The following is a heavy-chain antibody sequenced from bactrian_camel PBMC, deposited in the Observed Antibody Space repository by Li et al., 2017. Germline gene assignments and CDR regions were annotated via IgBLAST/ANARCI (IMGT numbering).Heavy chain of an antibody. CDR1: ESTYRSIC. CDR2: VDSNGVT. D-gene: IGHD5*01. J-gene: IGHJ4*01. Sequence: HVQLVESGGGSVQAGGSLTLSCSASESTYRSICMAWFRQAPGSQRETVATVDSNGVTKVAGSVKGRFTISRDNAKNTLYLQLSGLKTEDTAIYYCTRETEWVGYHEFAEYWGQGTQVTVS. CDR3: TRETEWVGYHEFAEY. V-gene: IGHV3S53*01.